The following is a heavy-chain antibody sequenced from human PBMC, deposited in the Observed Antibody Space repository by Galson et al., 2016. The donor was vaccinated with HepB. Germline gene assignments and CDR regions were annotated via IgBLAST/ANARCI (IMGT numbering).Heavy chain of an antibody. CDR2: INIAGET. D-gene: IGHD3-10*01. CDR1: GFIFSTYD. V-gene: IGHV3-13*01. CDR3: VRNYGSGSHLFYGIDV. J-gene: IGHJ6*02. Sequence: SLRLSCAASGFIFSTYDMHWVRQPTGTGLGWVSGINIAGETYYSGSVKGRFSISRENGKNSFYLQMNSLTAGDTGVYYCVRNYGSGSHLFYGIDVWGQGTTVTVSS.